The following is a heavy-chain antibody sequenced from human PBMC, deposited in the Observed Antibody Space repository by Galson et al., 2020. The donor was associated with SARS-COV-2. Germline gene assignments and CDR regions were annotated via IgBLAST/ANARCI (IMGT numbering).Heavy chain of an antibody. V-gene: IGHV1-18*04. CDR1: GYAFTSYG. CDR3: ARDMITFGGVDDAFD. J-gene: IGHJ3*01. CDR2: ISSYNGNT. Sequence: ASVKVSCKASGYAFTSYGINWVRQAPGQGLEWMAWISSYNGNTNYARNLQGRVTLTTDTSTNTAYMELRSLRSDDTAVYYCARDMITFGGVDDAFDLGPRDNGHRLF. D-gene: IGHD3-16*01.